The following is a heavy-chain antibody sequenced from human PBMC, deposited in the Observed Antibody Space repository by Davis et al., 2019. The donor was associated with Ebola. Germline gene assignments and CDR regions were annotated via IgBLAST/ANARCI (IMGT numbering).Heavy chain of an antibody. V-gene: IGHV1-18*04. CDR2: ITAHNGKR. Sequence: ASVKVSCKAFGYTFTSYSISWVRQAPGQGLEWMGWITAHNGKRNYAQKFQGRVTMTTDTSTSTTYLDLRSLKSDDTAVYYCARGTTVTSDPHYYYMDVWGKGTTVTVSS. J-gene: IGHJ6*03. CDR1: GYTFTSYS. D-gene: IGHD4-11*01. CDR3: ARGTTVTSDPHYYYMDV.